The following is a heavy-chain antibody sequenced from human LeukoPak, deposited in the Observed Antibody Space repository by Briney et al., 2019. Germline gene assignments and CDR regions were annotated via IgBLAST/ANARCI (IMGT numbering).Heavy chain of an antibody. D-gene: IGHD3-10*01. Sequence: GGSLRLSCAASGFTFDDYGLTWVRQAPGKGLEWVAIINWNGGSTAYADSVKGRFTISRDNSKNTLYLQMNSLRAEDTAVYYCAKAMVRGVIINFDYWGQGTLVTVSS. CDR3: AKAMVRGVIINFDY. V-gene: IGHV3-20*04. J-gene: IGHJ4*02. CDR2: INWNGGST. CDR1: GFTFDDYG.